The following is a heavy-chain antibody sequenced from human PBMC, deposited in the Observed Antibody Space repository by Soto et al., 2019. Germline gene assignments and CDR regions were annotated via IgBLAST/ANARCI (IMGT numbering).Heavy chain of an antibody. Sequence: ASVKVSCKASGYTFTGYYMHWVRQAPGQGLEWMGWINPNSGGTNYAQKFQGWVTMTRDTSISTAYMELSRLRSDDTAVYYCAREGCSTTSCYTLVGDYWGQGTRVTVSS. V-gene: IGHV1-2*04. J-gene: IGHJ4*02. CDR3: AREGCSTTSCYTLVGDY. D-gene: IGHD2-2*02. CDR2: INPNSGGT. CDR1: GYTFTGYY.